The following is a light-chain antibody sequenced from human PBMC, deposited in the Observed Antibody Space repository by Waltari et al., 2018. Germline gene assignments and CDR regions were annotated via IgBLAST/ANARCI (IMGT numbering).Light chain of an antibody. V-gene: IGLV1-40*01. CDR3: QSYDSSLSGLDVV. Sequence: QSVLTQPPSVSGAPGQRVTISCTGSSSNIGAGYDVHWYQQLPGTAPKLLIYGNSNRPSGVPDRFSGSKSGTSASLAITGLQAEDEADYYGQSYDSSLSGLDVVFGGGTKLTIL. CDR1: SSNIGAGYD. CDR2: GNS. J-gene: IGLJ2*01.